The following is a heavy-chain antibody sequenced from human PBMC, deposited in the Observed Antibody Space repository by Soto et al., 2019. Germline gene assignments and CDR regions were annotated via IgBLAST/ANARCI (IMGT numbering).Heavy chain of an antibody. J-gene: IGHJ4*02. CDR2: VSGSGETT. CDR1: GFAFSSYA. CDR3: VKEAMVRGVTSGYY. D-gene: IGHD3-10*01. V-gene: IGHV3-23*01. Sequence: GGSLRLSCAASGFAFSSYAMSWVRQAPGKGLEWLSTVSGSGETTFYADSVKGRFTISRDNSKKTLYLQMNSLRAEDTAVYYCVKEAMVRGVTSGYYWGQGTLVTVSS.